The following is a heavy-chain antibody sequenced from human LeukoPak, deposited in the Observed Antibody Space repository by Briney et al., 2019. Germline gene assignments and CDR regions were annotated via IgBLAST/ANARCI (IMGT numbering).Heavy chain of an antibody. D-gene: IGHD6-13*01. CDR3: AVRYSSSWTSYYYYGMDV. CDR1: GGSFSGYY. V-gene: IGHV4-34*01. CDR2: INHSGST. Sequence: SETLSLTCAVYGGSFSGYYWSWIRQPPGKGLEWIGEINHSGSTNYNPSLKSRVTISVDTSKNQFSLKLSSVTAADTAVYYCAVRYSSSWTSYYYYGMDVWGQGTTVTVSS. J-gene: IGHJ6*02.